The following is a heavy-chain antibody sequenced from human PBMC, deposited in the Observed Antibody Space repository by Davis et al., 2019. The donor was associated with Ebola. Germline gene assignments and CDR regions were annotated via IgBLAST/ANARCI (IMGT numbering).Heavy chain of an antibody. CDR1: GFTFSNYW. D-gene: IGHD2-2*01. CDR2: IKQDGSEK. CDR3: ASLCTPTSSRSSSTSCFDY. V-gene: IGHV3-7*03. Sequence: GESLKISCEASGFTFSNYWMTWVRQAPGKGLEWVANIKQDGSEKYYVDSVKGRFTISRDNAKNSLYLQMNSLRAEDTAVYYCASLCTPTSSRSSSTSCFDYWGQGTLVTVSS. J-gene: IGHJ4*02.